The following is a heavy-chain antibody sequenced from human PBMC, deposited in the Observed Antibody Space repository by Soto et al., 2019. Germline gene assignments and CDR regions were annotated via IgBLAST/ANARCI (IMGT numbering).Heavy chain of an antibody. J-gene: IGHJ4*02. D-gene: IGHD5-18*01. CDR1: GDSVSTNGVA. Sequence: QVQLQQSGPGLVKPSQTLSLTCAISGDSVSTNGVAWNWIRQSPSRGLEWLGRTYYRSKWYNDYALHLKSRMTINPDTSKNQFSLQLNSVNPEDTAVYYCARGKNSAFDYWGQGTLVTVSS. CDR2: TYYRSKWYN. V-gene: IGHV6-1*01. CDR3: ARGKNSAFDY.